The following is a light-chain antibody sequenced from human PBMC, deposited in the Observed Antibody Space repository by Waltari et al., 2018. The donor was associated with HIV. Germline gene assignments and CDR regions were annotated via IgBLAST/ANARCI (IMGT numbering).Light chain of an antibody. Sequence: SYVLTQPPSVSGAPGQTARITCGGNNIGGKDVYWYQQKPGQAPVLVVNDHSDRPSGIPERFSGSNSGNTATLTISRVEAGDEADYYCQVWDSSSDHLVFGGGTKLNVL. J-gene: IGLJ2*01. CDR1: NIGGKD. V-gene: IGLV3-21*02. CDR3: QVWDSSSDHLV. CDR2: DHS.